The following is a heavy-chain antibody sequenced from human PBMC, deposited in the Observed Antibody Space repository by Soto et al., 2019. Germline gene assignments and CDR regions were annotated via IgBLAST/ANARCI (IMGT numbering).Heavy chain of an antibody. Sequence: EVQLLESGGGLVQPGESLRLSCAASGFTFSSYAMNWVRQAPGKGLEWVSTICAGGTTTYYADSVKGRFTISRDNSKNTLYLQMNSLRAEDTAVYYCAKDRDYYSTLRDYFDYWGQGTLVTVSS. D-gene: IGHD2-21*02. CDR1: GFTFSSYA. CDR2: ICAGGTTT. CDR3: AKDRDYYSTLRDYFDY. J-gene: IGHJ4*02. V-gene: IGHV3-23*01.